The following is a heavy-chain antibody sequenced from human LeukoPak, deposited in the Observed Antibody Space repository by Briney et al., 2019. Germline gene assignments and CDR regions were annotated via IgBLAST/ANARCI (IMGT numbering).Heavy chain of an antibody. Sequence: ASVKVSCKASGGTFSSYAISWVRQAPGQGLEWMGIINPSGGSTSYAQKFQGRVTMTRDTSTSTVYMELSSLRSEDTAVYYCARARYDFWSGYYTAPYGMDVWGQGTTVTVSS. CDR1: GGTFSSYA. D-gene: IGHD3-3*01. J-gene: IGHJ6*02. CDR2: INPSGGST. V-gene: IGHV1-46*01. CDR3: ARARYDFWSGYYTAPYGMDV.